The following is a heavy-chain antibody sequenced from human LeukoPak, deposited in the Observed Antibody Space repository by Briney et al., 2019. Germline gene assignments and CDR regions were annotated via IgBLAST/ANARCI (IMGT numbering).Heavy chain of an antibody. Sequence: PGGSLRLSCAASGFTFSSYNMNWVRQAPGKGLEWVSAISGGSGGRTYYADSVKGRFTISRDNSKNTLYLRMNSLRAADTAVYYCAARYYYDRPHPYHDYWGLGTLVTVSS. CDR1: GFTFSSYN. D-gene: IGHD3-22*01. V-gene: IGHV3-23*01. J-gene: IGHJ4*02. CDR2: ISGGSGGRT. CDR3: AARYYYDRPHPYHDY.